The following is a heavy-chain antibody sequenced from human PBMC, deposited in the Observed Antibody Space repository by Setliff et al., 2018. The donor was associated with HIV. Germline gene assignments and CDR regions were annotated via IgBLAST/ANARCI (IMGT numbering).Heavy chain of an antibody. D-gene: IGHD3-16*02. CDR2: IIPIFGTA. V-gene: IGHV1-69*13. CDR1: GGTFSSYA. Sequence: SVKVSCKASGGTFSSYAISWVRQAPGQGLEWMGGIIPIFGTANYAQKFQGRVTITANESTSTAYMELSSLRSDDTAVYYCARGDYDYVWGSYRPLALDYWGQGTLVTVSS. J-gene: IGHJ4*02. CDR3: ARGDYDYVWGSYRPLALDY.